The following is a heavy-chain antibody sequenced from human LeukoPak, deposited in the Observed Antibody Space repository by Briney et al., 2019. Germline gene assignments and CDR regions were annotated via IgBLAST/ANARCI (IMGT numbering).Heavy chain of an antibody. CDR2: IWYDGSNK. D-gene: IGHD6-6*01. Sequence: GGSLRLSCAASGFTFSSYGMHWVRQAPGKGLEWVAVIWYDGSNKYYADSVKGRVTISRDNSKNMLYLQMNTLRPEDTAFYYCAKSGTKYSSSNFDYWGQGTLVTVSS. V-gene: IGHV3-30*02. CDR1: GFTFSSYG. CDR3: AKSGTKYSSSNFDY. J-gene: IGHJ4*02.